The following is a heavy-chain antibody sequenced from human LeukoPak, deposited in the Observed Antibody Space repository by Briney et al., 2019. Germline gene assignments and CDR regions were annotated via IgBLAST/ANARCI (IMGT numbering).Heavy chain of an antibody. V-gene: IGHV4-61*02. J-gene: IGHJ3*02. CDR3: ARVRDIGGAFDI. CDR2: IYTSGST. CDR1: GGSISSGSYY. Sequence: SETLSLTCTVSGGSISSGSYYWSWIRQPAGKGLEWIGRIYTSGSTNYNPSLKSRVTISVDTSKNQFSLKLSSVTAADTAVYYCARVRDIGGAFDIWGQGTMVTVSS. D-gene: IGHD2-15*01.